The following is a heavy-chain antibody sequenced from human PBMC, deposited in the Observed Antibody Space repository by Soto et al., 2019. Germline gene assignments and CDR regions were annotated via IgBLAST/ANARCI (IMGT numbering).Heavy chain of an antibody. J-gene: IGHJ5*02. V-gene: IGHV1-2*02. Sequence: AASVKVSCKASGYTFTGYFMHWVRQAPGQGLEWMGWINSNSGATKYAQKFQGRVTLSRDTSINTAYMELSGLSSDDTAVYYCARGGGTILAPLPWGQGTLVTVSS. CDR2: INSNSGAT. D-gene: IGHD3-3*01. CDR3: ARGGGTILAPLP. CDR1: GYTFTGYF.